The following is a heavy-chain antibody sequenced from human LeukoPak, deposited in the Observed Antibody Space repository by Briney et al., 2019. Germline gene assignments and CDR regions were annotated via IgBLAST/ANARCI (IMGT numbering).Heavy chain of an antibody. CDR3: ASQGRKNYDSSGYYYAS. CDR1: GYSISSGYY. Sequence: SETLSLTCAVSGYSISSGYYWGWIRQPPGKGLEWIGSIYHSGSTYYNPSLKIRVTISVDTSKNQFSLKLSSVTAADTAVYYCASQGRKNYDSSGYYYASWGQGTLVTVSS. J-gene: IGHJ4*02. CDR2: IYHSGST. V-gene: IGHV4-38-2*01. D-gene: IGHD3-22*01.